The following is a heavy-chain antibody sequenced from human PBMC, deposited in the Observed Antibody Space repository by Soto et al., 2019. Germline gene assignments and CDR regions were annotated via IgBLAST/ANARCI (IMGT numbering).Heavy chain of an antibody. J-gene: IGHJ4*02. Sequence: QVQLVQSGADVQRPGSSVRVSCKASGDTFNFYSINWVRQAPGLGLQWMGRINPILSMSNYAPRFQGRVTMTXDXPTSTAYMELSSLRSEDTAMYYCATSYGSGYRAFDSWGQGALVTVSS. D-gene: IGHD3-10*01. CDR3: ATSYGSGYRAFDS. CDR1: GDTFNFYS. CDR2: INPILSMS. V-gene: IGHV1-69*02.